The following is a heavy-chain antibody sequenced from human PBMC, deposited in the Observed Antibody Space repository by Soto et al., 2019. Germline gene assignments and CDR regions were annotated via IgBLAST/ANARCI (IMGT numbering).Heavy chain of an antibody. CDR2: IYSGGST. D-gene: IGHD3-22*01. CDR1: GFTVSSNY. CDR3: ARDRRYCDSSGYSSYYFDY. Sequence: PGGSLRLCCAASGFTVSSNYMSWVRQAPGKGLEWVSVIYSGGSTYYADSVKSRFTISRENSKNTLYLQMNSLRAEDTAVYYCARDRRYCDSSGYSSYYFDYWGQGTLVTVSS. V-gene: IGHV3-53*01. J-gene: IGHJ4*02.